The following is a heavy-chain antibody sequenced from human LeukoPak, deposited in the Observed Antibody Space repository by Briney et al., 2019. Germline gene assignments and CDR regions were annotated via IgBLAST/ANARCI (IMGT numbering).Heavy chain of an antibody. J-gene: IGHJ6*03. D-gene: IGHD6-25*01. V-gene: IGHV3-21*01. Sequence: GGSLRLSRAASGFTFTDYSMTWVRQAAGKGLEWVASISTVSTYTFYSDSVKGRFIISRDNGKNTLYLQMGSLSAEDTAVYFSVRDRSGFYYHYSLDVCGRRTTVTVSS. CDR2: ISTVSTYT. CDR1: GFTFTDYS. CDR3: VRDRSGFYYHYSLDV.